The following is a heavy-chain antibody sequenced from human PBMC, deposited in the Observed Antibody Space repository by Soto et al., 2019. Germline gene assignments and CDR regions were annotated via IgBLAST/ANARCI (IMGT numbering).Heavy chain of an antibody. CDR2: IYTGGNM. J-gene: IGHJ4*02. V-gene: IGHV3-53*01. CDR3: ASRDSGDYQYFDY. Sequence: GGSLRLSCAASGFTVTRKYMTWVRQAPGKGLEWVSAIYTGGNMYYADSVKGRFTVSRDNSKNTLFLQMNSLRAEDTAVYYCASRDSGDYQYFDYWGQGTQVTVSS. D-gene: IGHD4-17*01. CDR1: GFTVTRKY.